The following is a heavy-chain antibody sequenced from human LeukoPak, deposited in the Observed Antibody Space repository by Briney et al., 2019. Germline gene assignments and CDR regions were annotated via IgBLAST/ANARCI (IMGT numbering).Heavy chain of an antibody. V-gene: IGHV1-69*01. J-gene: IGHJ4*02. CDR1: GGTFSSYA. CDR3: ATSYDSSGYYLYYFDY. Sequence: SVNVSCKASGGTFSSYAISWVRQAPGQGLEWMGGIIPIFGTANYAQKFQGRVTITADESTSTAYMELSSLRSEDTAVYYCATSYDSSGYYLYYFDYWGQGTLVTVSS. D-gene: IGHD3-22*01. CDR2: IIPIFGTA.